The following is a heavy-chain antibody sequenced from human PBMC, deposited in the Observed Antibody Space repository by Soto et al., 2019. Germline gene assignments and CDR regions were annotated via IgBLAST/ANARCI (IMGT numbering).Heavy chain of an antibody. CDR1: GGSLSTPVW. Sequence: QLQLQESCPGLVKPSGTLSLTCVVSGGSLSTPVWWSWVRLPPGKGLEWIGEVFHSGSANYNPSLQSRVTISLDKSTNQFSLRLSSVTAADTAVYYCARKAWTRLDYWGQGALVTVSS. CDR2: VFHSGSA. CDR3: ARKAWTRLDY. V-gene: IGHV4-4*02. D-gene: IGHD1-1*01. J-gene: IGHJ4*02.